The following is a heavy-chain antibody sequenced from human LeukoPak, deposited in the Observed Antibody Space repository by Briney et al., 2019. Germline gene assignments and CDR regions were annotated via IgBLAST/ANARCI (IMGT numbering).Heavy chain of an antibody. Sequence: GGSLRLSCAASGFTFSSYAMSWVRHAPGKGLEWVSAISGSGGSTYYADSVKGRFTISRDNSKNTLYLQMNSLRTEDTAVYYCATPYYHSGSDALDIWGQGTMVTVSS. CDR3: ATPYYHSGSDALDI. J-gene: IGHJ3*02. CDR2: ISGSGGST. D-gene: IGHD3-10*01. CDR1: GFTFSSYA. V-gene: IGHV3-23*01.